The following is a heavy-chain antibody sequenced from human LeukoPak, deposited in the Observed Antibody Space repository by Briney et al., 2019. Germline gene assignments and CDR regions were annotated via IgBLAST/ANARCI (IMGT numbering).Heavy chain of an antibody. Sequence: PSETLSLTCTVSGGSISSYYWSWIRQPAGKGLEWIGRIYTSGSTNYNPSPKSRVTISVDTSKNQFSLKLSSVTAADTAVYYCARGAYCGGDCYSSFGYYYMDVWGKGTTVTVSS. V-gene: IGHV4-4*07. D-gene: IGHD2-21*02. CDR2: IYTSGST. CDR1: GGSISSYY. CDR3: ARGAYCGGDCYSSFGYYYMDV. J-gene: IGHJ6*03.